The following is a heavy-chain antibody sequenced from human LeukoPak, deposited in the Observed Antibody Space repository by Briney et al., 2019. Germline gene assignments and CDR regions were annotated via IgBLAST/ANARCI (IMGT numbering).Heavy chain of an antibody. CDR2: IHYSGSS. Sequence: SETLSLTCTVSGGSISSSSYYWGWIRQSPGKGLEWIGNIHYSGSSVYNPSLKSRGTISIDTSRRQFFLKLNSVTAAGTAVYFCALAPNSNWFDFWGPGTLVTVSS. CDR3: ALAPNSNWFDF. J-gene: IGHJ5*01. V-gene: IGHV4-61*05. D-gene: IGHD2-8*01. CDR1: GGSISSSSYY.